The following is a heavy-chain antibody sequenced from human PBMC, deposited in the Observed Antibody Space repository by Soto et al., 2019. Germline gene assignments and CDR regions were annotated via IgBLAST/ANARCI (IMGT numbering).Heavy chain of an antibody. CDR1: GGSFSGYY. CDR2: INHSGST. J-gene: IGHJ4*02. Sequence: ETLSLTCAVYGGSFSGYYWSWIRQPPGKGLEWIGEINHSGSTNYNPSLKSRVTISVDTSKNQFSLKLSSVTAADTAVYYCARGGSGYYYDSSGYYHYFDYWGQGTLVTVSS. CDR3: ARGGSGYYYDSSGYYHYFDY. V-gene: IGHV4-34*01. D-gene: IGHD3-22*01.